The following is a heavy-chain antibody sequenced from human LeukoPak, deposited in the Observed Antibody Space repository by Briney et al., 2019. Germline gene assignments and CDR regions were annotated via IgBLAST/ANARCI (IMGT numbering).Heavy chain of an antibody. J-gene: IGHJ4*02. V-gene: IGHV3-21*01. CDR2: ISSSSSYI. Sequence: PGGSLRLSCAASGFTFSSYSMNWVRQAPGKGLEWVSSISSSSSYIYYADSVKGRFTISRDNAKNSLYLQMNSLRAEDTAVYYCARGGGREGGIDYWGQGTLVTVSS. CDR3: ARGGGREGGIDY. CDR1: GFTFSSYS. D-gene: IGHD3-16*01.